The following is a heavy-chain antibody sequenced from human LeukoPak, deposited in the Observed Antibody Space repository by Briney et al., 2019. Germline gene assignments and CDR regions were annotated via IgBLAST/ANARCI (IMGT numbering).Heavy chain of an antibody. CDR1: GFTFSSYW. J-gene: IGHJ4*02. Sequence: GGSLRLSCAVSGFTFSSYWMSWVRQAPGKGLEWVANIKQDGSEKYYVDSVKGRFTISRDNAKNSLYLQMNSLRAEDTAVYYCARWRLHLGSGTSRYSFDYWGQGALVTVSS. CDR3: ARWRLHLGSGTSRYSFDY. CDR2: IKQDGSEK. D-gene: IGHD3-10*01. V-gene: IGHV3-7*01.